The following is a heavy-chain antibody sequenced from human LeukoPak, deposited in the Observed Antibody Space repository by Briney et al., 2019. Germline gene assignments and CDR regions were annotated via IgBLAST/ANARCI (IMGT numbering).Heavy chain of an antibody. J-gene: IGHJ4*02. D-gene: IGHD1-1*01. V-gene: IGHV2-5*02. Sequence: SGPTLVKPTQTLTLTCTFSGFLLSTSGVGVGWIRQPPGRALEWLGIIYWDDDKSYSPSLKSRLSITKDTSKNQVVLTGTNMDPLDTGTYYCAHRNWDYWGQGTRVTVSS. CDR3: AHRNWDY. CDR2: IYWDDDK. CDR1: GFLLSTSGVG.